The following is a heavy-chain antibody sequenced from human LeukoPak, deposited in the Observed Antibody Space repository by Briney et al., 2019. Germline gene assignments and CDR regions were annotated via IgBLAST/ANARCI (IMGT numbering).Heavy chain of an antibody. CDR1: GFTVRSNY. V-gene: IGHV3-53*01. Sequence: GGSLRLSCAASGFTVRSNYMTWVRRAPGKGLECVSVIYSGGSTYYADSVKGRFTISRDNSKNTLYLQMNSLRAEDTAVYYCARIINDYDSSGFFDYWGQGTLVTVSS. J-gene: IGHJ4*02. D-gene: IGHD3-22*01. CDR2: IYSGGST. CDR3: ARIINDYDSSGFFDY.